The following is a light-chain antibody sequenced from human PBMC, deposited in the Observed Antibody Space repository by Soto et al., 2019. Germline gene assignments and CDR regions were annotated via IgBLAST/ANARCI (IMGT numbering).Light chain of an antibody. V-gene: IGKV3-20*01. CDR3: QQYANSPMYT. J-gene: IGKJ2*01. CDR1: QSVSSSY. CDR2: GAS. Sequence: EIVVTQSPCTLSLSPGERATLSCRASQSVSSSYFGWYQQKPGQAPKLLVYGASRRATGIPDRFSGSGSGTDFTLTISRLEPEDFAVYYCQQYANSPMYTFGQRTKLEI.